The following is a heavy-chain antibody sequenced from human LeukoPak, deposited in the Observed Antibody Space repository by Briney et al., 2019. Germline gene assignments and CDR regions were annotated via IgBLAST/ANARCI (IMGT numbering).Heavy chain of an antibody. J-gene: IGHJ3*01. CDR2: IRGSGDRT. V-gene: IGHV3-23*01. D-gene: IGHD3-10*01. CDR1: GFTFSSYA. Sequence: PGGSLRLSCAASGFTFSSYAMSWVRQAPGKGLEWVSAIRGSGDRTHYADSVKGRFTISRDNSKNTLYLQMNSLRAEDTAVYYCARDLIKGGDVWGQGTMVTVSS. CDR3: ARDLIKGGDV.